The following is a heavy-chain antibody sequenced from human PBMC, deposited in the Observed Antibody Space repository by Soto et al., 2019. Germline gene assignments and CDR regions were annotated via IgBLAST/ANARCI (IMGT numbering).Heavy chain of an antibody. V-gene: IGHV3-11*06. CDR1: ELIFSDYY. CDR3: ATGQDCSGGSGFDFDY. D-gene: IGHD2-15*01. J-gene: IGHJ4*02. CDR2: ISYSGSYT. Sequence: QVQLVESGGGLVKPGGSLRLSCAASELIFSDYYMNWIRQAPGKGLEWVAVISYSGSYTNYADSVKGRFSVSRDNTKSSLYLQMNSLRVYDTALYYCATGQDCSGGSGFDFDYWGQGTRVTVTS.